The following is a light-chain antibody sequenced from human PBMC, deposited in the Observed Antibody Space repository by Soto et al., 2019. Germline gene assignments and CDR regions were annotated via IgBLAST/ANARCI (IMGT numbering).Light chain of an antibody. CDR1: SSDDGGYNY. Sequence: QSVLTQPASVSGSPGQSITISCTGTSSDDGGYNYVSWYQQHPGKAPKLIIYEVSNRPSGVSNRFSGSKSGNTASLTISGLQAEDEADYYCSSYTSSSTYVFGTGTKVTVL. CDR2: EVS. J-gene: IGLJ1*01. CDR3: SSYTSSSTYV. V-gene: IGLV2-14*01.